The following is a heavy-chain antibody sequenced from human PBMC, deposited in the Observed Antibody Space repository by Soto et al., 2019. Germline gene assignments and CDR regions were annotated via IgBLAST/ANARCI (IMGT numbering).Heavy chain of an antibody. D-gene: IGHD3-22*01. Sequence: QVQLVESGGGVVQPGRSLRLSCAASGFTFSSYGMHWVRQAPGKGLEWVAVISYDGSNKYYADSVKGRFTISRDNSKNTLYLQMNSLRAEDTAVYYCAKDEYYCDSSGYYPTLNYYYYYGMDVWGQGTTVTVSS. CDR2: ISYDGSNK. J-gene: IGHJ6*02. CDR3: AKDEYYCDSSGYYPTLNYYYYYGMDV. CDR1: GFTFSSYG. V-gene: IGHV3-30*18.